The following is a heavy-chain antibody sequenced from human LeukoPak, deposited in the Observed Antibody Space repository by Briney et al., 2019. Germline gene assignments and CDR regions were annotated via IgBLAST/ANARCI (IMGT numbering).Heavy chain of an antibody. CDR1: GGSISSYY. CDR2: IYYSGST. CDR3: ARNNWNDVRAFDI. D-gene: IGHD1-1*01. V-gene: IGHV4-59*08. Sequence: PSETLSLTCTVSGGSISSYYWSWIRQPPGKGLEWIGYIYYSGSTNYNPSLKSRVTISVDTSKNQFSLKLSSVTAADTAVYYCARNNWNDVRAFDIWGQGTMVTVSS. J-gene: IGHJ3*02.